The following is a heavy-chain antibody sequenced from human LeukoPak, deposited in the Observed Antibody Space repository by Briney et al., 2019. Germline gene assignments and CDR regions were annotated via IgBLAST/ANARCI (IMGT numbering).Heavy chain of an antibody. J-gene: IGHJ4*02. CDR1: GFTFSSYS. Sequence: TGGSLRLSCAASGFTFSSYSMNWVRQAPGKGLEWVSAITGSGGSTYYADSVKGRFTISRDNSKNTLYLQMNSLRAEDTAVYYCAKDPRFASNSVFDYWGQGTLVTVSS. CDR2: ITGSGGST. CDR3: AKDPRFASNSVFDY. V-gene: IGHV3-23*01. D-gene: IGHD2-2*01.